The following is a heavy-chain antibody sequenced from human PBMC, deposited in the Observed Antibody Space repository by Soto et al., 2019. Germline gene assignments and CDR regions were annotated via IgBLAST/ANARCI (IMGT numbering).Heavy chain of an antibody. Sequence: SETLCLTGTVSGGSISSGDYYWSWIRQHPGKGLEWIGYIYYSGSTYYNPSLKSRVTISVDTPKNQFSLKLSSVTAADTAVYYCARWWSGSRQGFDPWGQGTLVTVSS. D-gene: IGHD3-3*01. V-gene: IGHV4-31*03. CDR3: ARWWSGSRQGFDP. CDR1: GGSISSGDYY. J-gene: IGHJ5*02. CDR2: IYYSGST.